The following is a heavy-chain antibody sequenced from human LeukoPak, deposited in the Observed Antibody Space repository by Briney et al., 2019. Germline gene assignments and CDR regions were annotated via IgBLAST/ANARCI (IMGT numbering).Heavy chain of an antibody. J-gene: IGHJ4*02. CDR2: IYYSGST. CDR3: ARHPALYRYQRLVYFDY. V-gene: IGHV4-39*01. D-gene: IGHD2-2*01. CDR1: GGSISSSSYY. Sequence: SETLSLTCTVSGGSISSSSYYWGWIRQPPGKGLERIGSIYYSGSTYYNPSLKSRVTISVDTSKNQFSLKLSSVTAADTAVYYCARHPALYRYQRLVYFDYWGQGTLVTVSS.